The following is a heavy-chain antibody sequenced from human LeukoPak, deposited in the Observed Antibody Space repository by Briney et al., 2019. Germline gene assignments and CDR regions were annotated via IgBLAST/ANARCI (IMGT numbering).Heavy chain of an antibody. D-gene: IGHD3-10*01. V-gene: IGHV3-23*01. J-gene: IGHJ4*02. CDR1: GFTFSSYG. CDR2: ISGSGGST. Sequence: GGSLRLACAASGFTFSSYGMGWVRQAPGKGLGWVSAISGSGGSTYYADSVKGRFTISRDNSKNTLYLQMNSLRAEDTAVYYCAKGTMARGFDYWGQGTLVTVSS. CDR3: AKGTMARGFDY.